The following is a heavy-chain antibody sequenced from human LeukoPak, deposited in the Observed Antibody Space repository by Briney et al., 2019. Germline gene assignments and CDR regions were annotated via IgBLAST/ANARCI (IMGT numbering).Heavy chain of an antibody. V-gene: IGHV4-4*02. J-gene: IGHJ3*02. CDR3: VRGVRI. Sequence: SETLSLTCGVSGGSISSTNWWSWVRQPPGKGLEWIGNIYYTGSTYYNPSLKSRVTISVDTSKNQFSLKLSSVTAADTAVYYCVRGVRIWGQGTMVTVSS. D-gene: IGHD3-10*01. CDR2: IYYTGST. CDR1: GGSISSTNW.